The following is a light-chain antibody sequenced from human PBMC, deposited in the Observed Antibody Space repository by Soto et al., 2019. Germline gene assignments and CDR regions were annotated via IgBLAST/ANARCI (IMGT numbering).Light chain of an antibody. V-gene: IGLV2-14*01. CDR3: SSYTSSSTPYV. CDR2: EVS. J-gene: IGLJ1*01. CDR1: SSDVGGYNY. Sequence: QSALTQPASVSGSPGQSITISCTGTSSDVGGYNYVSWYQQHPGKAPKLMIYEVSNRPSGVSNRFSGSKSGNTASLTNSGIQAEDEADYYCSSYTSSSTPYVFGTGTKLTVL.